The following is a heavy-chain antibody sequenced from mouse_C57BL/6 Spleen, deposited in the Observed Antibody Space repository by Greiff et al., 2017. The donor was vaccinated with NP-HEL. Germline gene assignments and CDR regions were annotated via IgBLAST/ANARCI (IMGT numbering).Heavy chain of an antibody. CDR3: ARELTLAFDY. D-gene: IGHD1-1*01. CDR2: ISDGGSYT. CDR1: GFTFSSYA. J-gene: IGHJ2*01. Sequence: VQLKESGGGLVKPGGSLKLSCAASGFTFSSYAMSWVRQTPEKRLEWVATISDGGSYTYYPDNVKGRFTISRDNAKNNLYLQMSHLKSEDTAMYYCARELTLAFDYWGQGTTLTVSS. V-gene: IGHV5-4*01.